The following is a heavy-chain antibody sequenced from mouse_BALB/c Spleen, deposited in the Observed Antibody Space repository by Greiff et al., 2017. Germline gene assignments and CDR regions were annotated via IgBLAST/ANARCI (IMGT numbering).Heavy chain of an antibody. V-gene: IGHV4-1*02. D-gene: IGHD4-1*01. CDR1: GFDFSRYW. J-gene: IGHJ1*01. CDR2: INPDSSTI. CDR3: ARRLGRGNWYFDV. Sequence: EVQLQQSGGGLVQPGGSLKLSCAASGFDFSRYWMSWVRQAPGKGLEWIGEINPDSSTINYTPSLKDKFIISRDNAKNTLYLQMSKVRSEDTALYYCARRLGRGNWYFDVWGAGTTVTVSS.